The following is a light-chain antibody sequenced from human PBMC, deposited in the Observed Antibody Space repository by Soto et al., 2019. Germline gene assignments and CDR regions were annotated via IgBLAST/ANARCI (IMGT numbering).Light chain of an antibody. Sequence: EIVLTQSPGSLSLSPGESATLSCRASQSVGRNYLGWFQHKPGQAPRLLIYNAFTRATGVSDRFSGSGSGTDFTLTVSRLEPEDFAVYYCHQYDSATLTFGGGTKVDIX. CDR3: HQYDSATLT. J-gene: IGKJ4*01. V-gene: IGKV3-20*01. CDR2: NAF. CDR1: QSVGRNY.